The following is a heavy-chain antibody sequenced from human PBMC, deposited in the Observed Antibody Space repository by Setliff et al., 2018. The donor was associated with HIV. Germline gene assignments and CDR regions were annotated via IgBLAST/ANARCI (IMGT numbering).Heavy chain of an antibody. V-gene: IGHV7-4-1*02. J-gene: IGHJ6*03. CDR2: INTNTGNP. CDR1: GYTFTKYA. CDR3: ARDDSDSLYYKDYYYMDV. Sequence: ASVKVSCKASGYTFTKYAMNWVRQAPGQGLEWMGWINTNTGNPTYAQGFTGRFVFSLDTSVSTAYLQISSLKAEDTAVYYCARDDSDSLYYKDYYYMDVWGKGTTVTVSS. D-gene: IGHD3-10*01.